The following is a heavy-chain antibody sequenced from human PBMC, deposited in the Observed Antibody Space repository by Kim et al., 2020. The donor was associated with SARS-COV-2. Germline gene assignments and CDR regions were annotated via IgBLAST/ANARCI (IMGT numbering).Heavy chain of an antibody. Sequence: GGSLRLSCAASGFTFSSYGMHWVRQAPGKGLEWVAVISYDGSNKYYADSVKGRFTISRDNSKNTLYLQMNSLRAEDTAVYYCARDGRFKNYYYGSGSPGWYYYYGMDVWGQGTTVTVSS. J-gene: IGHJ6*02. V-gene: IGHV3-33*05. CDR2: ISYDGSNK. CDR3: ARDGRFKNYYYGSGSPGWYYYYGMDV. CDR1: GFTFSSYG. D-gene: IGHD3-10*01.